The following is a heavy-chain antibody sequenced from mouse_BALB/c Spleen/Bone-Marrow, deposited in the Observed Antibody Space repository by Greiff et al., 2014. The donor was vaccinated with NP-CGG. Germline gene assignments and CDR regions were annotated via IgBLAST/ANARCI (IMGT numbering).Heavy chain of an antibody. V-gene: IGHV1-7*01. J-gene: IGHJ2*01. Sequence: QVQLQQSGAELAKPGASVKMSCKASGYTFTSYWMHWVKQRPGQGLEWIGYINPSTTYSAYNQKFKDKATLTADKSSSTAYMQLSSLTSEDSAVYYCALYYRYDYFGYWGQGTTLTVSS. CDR1: GYTFTSYW. CDR3: ALYYRYDYFGY. CDR2: INPSTTYS. D-gene: IGHD2-14*01.